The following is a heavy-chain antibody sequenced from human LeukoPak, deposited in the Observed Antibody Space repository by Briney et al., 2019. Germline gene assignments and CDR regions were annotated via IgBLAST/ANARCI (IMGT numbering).Heavy chain of an antibody. Sequence: GGSLRLSCAASGFTFSNAWMSWVRQAPGKGLEWVSYISSSGSTIYYADSVKGRFTISRGNAKNSLYLQMNSLRAEDTAVYYCARRWRGYSSGWELDYWGQGTLVTVSS. J-gene: IGHJ4*02. D-gene: IGHD6-19*01. V-gene: IGHV3-11*04. CDR3: ARRWRGYSSGWELDY. CDR2: ISSSGSTI. CDR1: GFTFSNAW.